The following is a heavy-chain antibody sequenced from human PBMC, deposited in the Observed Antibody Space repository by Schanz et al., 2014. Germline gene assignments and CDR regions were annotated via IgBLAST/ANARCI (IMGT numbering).Heavy chain of an antibody. D-gene: IGHD6-6*01. CDR2: ISSDGTNN. CDR1: GFTFSNFG. J-gene: IGHJ3*02. Sequence: QVQLVESGGGVVQPGRSLRLSCAASGFTFSNFGLHWVRQAPGQGPNWVAVISSDGTNNYYADSVQGRFTLSKDFSKDTLYLQLTSLRPEDTAVYYCARLATSKSRLGDAVDIWGQGTMVTVSS. V-gene: IGHV3-30*03. CDR3: ARLATSKSRLGDAVDI.